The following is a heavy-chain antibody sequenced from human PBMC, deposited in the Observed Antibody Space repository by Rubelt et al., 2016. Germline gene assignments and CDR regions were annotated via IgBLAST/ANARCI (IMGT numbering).Heavy chain of an antibody. Sequence: TFTNYGISWVRQAPGQGLEWMGWISAYSGNANYAQKFQGRVTITRDTSASTAYMELSSLRSEDTAIYYCATGYSSGWYVAYWGQGTLVTVSS. J-gene: IGHJ4*02. CDR3: ATGYSSGWYVAY. CDR1: TFTNYG. CDR2: ISAYSGNA. V-gene: IGHV1-18*01. D-gene: IGHD6-19*01.